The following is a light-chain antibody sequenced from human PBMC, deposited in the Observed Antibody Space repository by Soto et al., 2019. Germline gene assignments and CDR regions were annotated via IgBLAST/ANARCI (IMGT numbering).Light chain of an antibody. CDR1: QSLLHRNGYNY. J-gene: IGKJ1*01. CDR3: MQALQTWT. CDR2: LGS. Sequence: DIAMTQSPLSLPVTPGEPASISCRSSQSLLHRNGYNYLDWYLQKPGQSPQLLIYLGSNRASGVPDRFSGSGSGTDFTLKISGVEAEDVGVYYCMQALQTWTFGQGTKVDI. V-gene: IGKV2-28*01.